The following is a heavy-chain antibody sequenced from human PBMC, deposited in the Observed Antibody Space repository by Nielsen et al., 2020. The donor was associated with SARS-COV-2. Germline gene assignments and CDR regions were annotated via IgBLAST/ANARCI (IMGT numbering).Heavy chain of an antibody. CDR3: ASSVPAAPGDFDY. D-gene: IGHD2-2*01. J-gene: IGHJ4*02. Sequence: GESLKISCVASEISFRSYGMHWVRQAPGKGLDWVAFTSYDGRDKFYADSVRGRFIVSRDNFRNTLSLHMDSLRTEDTAVYYCASSVPAAPGDFDYWGQGTLVTVSS. CDR2: TSYDGRDK. V-gene: IGHV3-30*03. CDR1: EISFRSYG.